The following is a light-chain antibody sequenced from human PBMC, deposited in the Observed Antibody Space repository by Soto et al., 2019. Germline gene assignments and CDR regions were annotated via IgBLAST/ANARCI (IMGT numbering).Light chain of an antibody. CDR2: RNS. CDR3: AAWDDSLSGVV. Sequence: QPVLTQPPSASGTPGQRVTISCSGSSSNIGSNYVYWYQQLPGTVPQLLIYRNSERPSGLPDRFSGSKSGTSASLAISGLRSEDEADYYCAAWDDSLSGVVFGGGTKVTVL. V-gene: IGLV1-47*01. CDR1: SSNIGSNY. J-gene: IGLJ2*01.